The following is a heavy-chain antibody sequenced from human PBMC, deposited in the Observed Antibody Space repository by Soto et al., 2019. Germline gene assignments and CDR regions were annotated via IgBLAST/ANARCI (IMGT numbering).Heavy chain of an antibody. CDR2: TYQSGSA. J-gene: IGHJ6*02. Sequence: SETLSLTCTVSGGSISSGGYSWTWIRQSPGKGLEWIGYTYQSGSAYYNPSLKSRVTISVGRSKNQFSLNLTSVTAADTAVYYCARDYYGMDVWGQGTTVTVSS. V-gene: IGHV4-30-2*06. CDR1: GGSISSGGYS. CDR3: ARDYYGMDV.